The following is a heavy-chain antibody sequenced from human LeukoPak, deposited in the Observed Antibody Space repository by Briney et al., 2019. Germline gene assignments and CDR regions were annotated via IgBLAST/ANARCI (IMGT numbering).Heavy chain of an antibody. Sequence: PGGSLRLSCTASGFTFNRDWTAWVRQAPGKGLEWVANIKEDGSEKNYVDSVKGRFTISRDNAENSVYLQMSDLRAEDTGVYYCVTKEPSTSGWSYWGQGTLVTVSS. CDR3: VTKEPSTSGWSY. V-gene: IGHV3-7*01. J-gene: IGHJ4*02. CDR2: IKEDGSEK. CDR1: GFTFNRDW. D-gene: IGHD6-19*01.